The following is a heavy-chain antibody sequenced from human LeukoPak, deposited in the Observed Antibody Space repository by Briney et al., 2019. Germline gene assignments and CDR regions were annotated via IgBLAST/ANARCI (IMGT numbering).Heavy chain of an antibody. V-gene: IGHV3-48*03. Sequence: GGSLRLSCAASGFTFSSYEMNWVRQAPGKGPEWVSYISSSGSTIYYADSVKGRFTISRDNAKNSLYLQMNSLRAEDTAVYYCARLYSSSSGLRASDYWGQGTLVTVSS. CDR2: ISSSGSTI. CDR1: GFTFSSYE. J-gene: IGHJ4*02. D-gene: IGHD6-6*01. CDR3: ARLYSSSSGLRASDY.